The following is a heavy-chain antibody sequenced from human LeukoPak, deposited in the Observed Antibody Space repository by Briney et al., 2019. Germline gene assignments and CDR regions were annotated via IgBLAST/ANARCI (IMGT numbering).Heavy chain of an antibody. CDR3: ARSTVTTPLDDY. J-gene: IGHJ4*02. CDR1: GFTFSSYS. Sequence: GGSPRLSCAASGFTFSSYSMNWVREAPGKGVGWGSSISSSSSYIYYADSVKGRFTISRDNAKNSLYLQMNSLRAEDTAVYYCARSTVTTPLDDYWGQGTLVTVSS. CDR2: ISSSSSYI. D-gene: IGHD4-17*01. V-gene: IGHV3-21*01.